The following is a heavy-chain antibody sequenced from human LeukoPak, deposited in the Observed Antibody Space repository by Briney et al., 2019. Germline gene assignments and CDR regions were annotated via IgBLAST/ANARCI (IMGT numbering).Heavy chain of an antibody. J-gene: IGHJ4*02. CDR1: GYTFTGYY. CDR2: INPSGGST. D-gene: IGHD6-19*01. CDR3: ARVLPDSSGWYYFDY. Sequence: ASVKVSCKASGYTFTGYYMHWVRQAPGQGLEWMGIINPSGGSTSYAQKFQGRVTMTRDMSTSTVYMELSSLRSEDTAVYYCARVLPDSSGWYYFDYWGQGTLVTVSS. V-gene: IGHV1-46*01.